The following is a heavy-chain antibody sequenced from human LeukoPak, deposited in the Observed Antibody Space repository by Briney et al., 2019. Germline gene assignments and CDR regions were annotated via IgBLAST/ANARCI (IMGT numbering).Heavy chain of an antibody. Sequence: PSETLSLTCAVYGGSFSGYYWSWIRQPPGKGLEWIGEINHSGSTNYNPSLKSRVTISVDTSKDQFSLKLSSVTAADTAVYYCARPRRPYRYYYGSGSYFDYWGQGTLVTVSS. CDR2: INHSGST. D-gene: IGHD3-10*01. CDR3: ARPRRPYRYYYGSGSYFDY. J-gene: IGHJ4*02. CDR1: GGSFSGYY. V-gene: IGHV4-34*01.